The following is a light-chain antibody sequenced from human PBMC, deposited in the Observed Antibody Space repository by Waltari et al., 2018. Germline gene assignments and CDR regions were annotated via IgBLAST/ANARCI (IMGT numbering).Light chain of an antibody. CDR2: AAS. V-gene: IGKV3-20*01. Sequence: EIVLTQSPVTLSWSPWEIVTLSCRASQSVSRALAWYQQKPGQAPRLLIYAASSRATGIPDRFSGSGSGTDFSLTISRREPEDFAVYYCQHYVRLPVTFGQGTKVEIK. J-gene: IGKJ1*01. CDR1: QSVSRA. CDR3: QHYVRLPVT.